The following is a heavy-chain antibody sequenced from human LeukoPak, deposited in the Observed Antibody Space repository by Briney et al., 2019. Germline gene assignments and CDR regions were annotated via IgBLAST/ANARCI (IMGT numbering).Heavy chain of an antibody. CDR3: ARDLSGRYSYDY. D-gene: IGHD1-26*01. CDR1: GFTFSSYA. V-gene: IGHV3-64*04. J-gene: IGHJ4*02. Sequence: GGSLRLSCSASGFTFSSYAMHWVRQAPGKGLEYVSAVSSNGDDTYYADSVKGRFSISRDNSKSTLNLQMNSLRAEDTTVYYCARDLSGRYSYDYWGQGTLVTVSS. CDR2: VSSNGDDT.